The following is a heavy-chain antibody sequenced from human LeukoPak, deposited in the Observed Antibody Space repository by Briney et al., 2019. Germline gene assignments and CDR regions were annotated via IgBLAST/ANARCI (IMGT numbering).Heavy chain of an antibody. Sequence: PGGSLRLSCAASGFTFSSYSMNWVRQAPGKGLEWVSPISSSSSYIYYADSVKGRFTISRDNAKNSLYLQMNSLRAEDTAVYYCARDQNVLMVYAAETFDYWGQGTLVTVSS. CDR3: ARDQNVLMVYAAETFDY. V-gene: IGHV3-21*01. CDR1: GFTFSSYS. CDR2: ISSSSSYI. D-gene: IGHD2-8*01. J-gene: IGHJ4*02.